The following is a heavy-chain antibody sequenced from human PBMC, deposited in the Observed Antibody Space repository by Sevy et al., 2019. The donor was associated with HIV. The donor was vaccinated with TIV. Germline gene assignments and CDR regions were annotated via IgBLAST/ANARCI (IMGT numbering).Heavy chain of an antibody. Sequence: SETLSLTCAVYGGSFNNDYWTWIRQPPGKGLEWIGEVSRAGTTKYNPSLQSRTTMSQETSTNQFALKLTSVTASDTAMYYCARSVPSVLTGPVGLFFQVYSGWFDPWGQGIMVTVSS. D-gene: IGHD2-21*01. J-gene: IGHJ5*02. CDR3: ARSVPSVLTGPVGLFFQVYSGWFDP. CDR2: VSRAGTT. V-gene: IGHV4-34*10. CDR1: GGSFNNDY.